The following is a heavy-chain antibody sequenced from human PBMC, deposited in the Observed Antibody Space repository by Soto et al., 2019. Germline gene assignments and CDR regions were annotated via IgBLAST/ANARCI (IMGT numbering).Heavy chain of an antibody. D-gene: IGHD3-9*01. CDR2: TYYRSKWYN. Sequence: SQTLSLTCAISGDSVSSNSAAWNWIRQSPSRGLEWLGRTYYRSKWYNDYAVSVKSRITINPDTSKNQFSLQLNSVTPEDTAVYYCARFSSFSDTDYYYYYYMDVWGKGTTVTVSS. J-gene: IGHJ6*03. CDR3: ARFSSFSDTDYYYYYYMDV. CDR1: GDSVSSNSAA. V-gene: IGHV6-1*01.